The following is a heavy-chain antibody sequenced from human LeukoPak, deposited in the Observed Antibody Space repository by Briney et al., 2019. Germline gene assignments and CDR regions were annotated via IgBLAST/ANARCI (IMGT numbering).Heavy chain of an antibody. V-gene: IGHV3-23*01. J-gene: IGHJ3*02. CDR3: AKVIRGYYASGSYYDAFDI. Sequence: PGGSLRLSCAVSGFTFCSYAMSWVRQAPGKGREGGSTMSGSGGSTYYADSVKGRFTISRDNSKNSLYLQMNSLRAEDTAVYYCAKVIRGYYASGSYYDAFDIWGQGTMVTVSS. CDR1: GFTFCSYA. CDR2: MSGSGGST. D-gene: IGHD3-10*01.